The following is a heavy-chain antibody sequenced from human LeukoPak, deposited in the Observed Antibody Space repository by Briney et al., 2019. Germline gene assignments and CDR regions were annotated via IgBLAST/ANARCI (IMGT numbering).Heavy chain of an antibody. V-gene: IGHV2-5*02. CDR3: AHTLQKLTTVVTPLDY. D-gene: IGHD4-23*01. Sequence: SGPTLVKPTQTLTLTCTFSGFSLSTSGVGVGWIRQPPGKALEWLALIYWDDDKRYSPSLKSRLTITKDTSKNQVVLTMTNMDPVDTATYYCAHTLQKLTTVVTPLDYWGQGTLVTVSS. CDR2: IYWDDDK. CDR1: GFSLSTSGVG. J-gene: IGHJ4*02.